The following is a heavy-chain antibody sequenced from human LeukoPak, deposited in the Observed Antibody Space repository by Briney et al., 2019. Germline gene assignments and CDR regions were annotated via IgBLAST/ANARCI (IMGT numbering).Heavy chain of an antibody. Sequence: GGSLRLSCAASGFTFSSSGMHWVRQAPRTGLGWVAFIRFDGSDEYYRDSVKGRFTISRDNSKNTLYLQMNSLRTEDTAVYYCANRPPKITAAGTSHDFHYWGQGTLVTVSS. CDR3: ANRPPKITAAGTSHDFHY. CDR1: GFTFSSSG. D-gene: IGHD6-13*01. J-gene: IGHJ4*02. V-gene: IGHV3-30*02. CDR2: IRFDGSDE.